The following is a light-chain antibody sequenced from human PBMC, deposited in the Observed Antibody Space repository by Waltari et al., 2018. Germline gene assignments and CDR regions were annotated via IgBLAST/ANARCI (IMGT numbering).Light chain of an antibody. Sequence: EIVLTQSPGTLSLSPGERATLSCRASQSVSNNYLAWYQAKPGQAPRLLIYAVSHRATGIPDRFSGCGSGTDFTLTISRLEPEDFAVYYCQQYGGSPKYTFGQGTKLEIK. J-gene: IGKJ2*01. CDR2: AVS. CDR1: QSVSNNY. V-gene: IGKV3-20*01. CDR3: QQYGGSPKYT.